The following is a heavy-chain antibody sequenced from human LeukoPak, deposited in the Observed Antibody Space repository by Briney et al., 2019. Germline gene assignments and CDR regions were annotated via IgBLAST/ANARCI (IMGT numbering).Heavy chain of an antibody. V-gene: IGHV1-8*01. Sequence: ASVKVSCKASGYTFTSYDINWVRQATGQGLEWMGWMNPNSGNTGYAQKFQGRVTMTRNTSTSTAYMELSSLRSEDTAVYYCARRPPGGYSYQKGNWFDPWGQGTLVTVSS. J-gene: IGHJ5*02. CDR3: ARRPPGGYSYQKGNWFDP. CDR2: MNPNSGNT. CDR1: GYTFTSYD. D-gene: IGHD5-18*01.